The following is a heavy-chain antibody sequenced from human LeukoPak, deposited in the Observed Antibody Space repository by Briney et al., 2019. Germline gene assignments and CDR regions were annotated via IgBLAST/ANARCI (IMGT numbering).Heavy chain of an antibody. CDR1: GFTFTTYW. CDR3: VTLTSVVSEHAFDM. Sequence: GGSLRLSCAASGFTFTTYWVHWFRQAPGKGLMWVSRTTPDGTTTNHADFVKGRFTISRDNAKNTVSLQMNSLSAEDTAVYYCVTLTSVVSEHAFDMWGQGTMVAVSP. J-gene: IGHJ3*02. CDR2: TTPDGTTT. D-gene: IGHD4-23*01. V-gene: IGHV3-74*01.